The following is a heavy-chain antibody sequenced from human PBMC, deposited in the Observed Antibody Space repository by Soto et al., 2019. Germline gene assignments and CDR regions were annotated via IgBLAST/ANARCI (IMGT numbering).Heavy chain of an antibody. Sequence: PSETLSLTCTVSGGSISSSTYYWAWIRQPPGKGLEWIGSIFYSGGTYSSPSLKSRVTISVDTSKNHFSLRLSSVTAADTAVYYCAREVDFWSGGTRGDAFDIWGQGTMVTVSS. CDR3: AREVDFWSGGTRGDAFDI. V-gene: IGHV4-39*02. J-gene: IGHJ3*02. D-gene: IGHD3-3*01. CDR2: IFYSGGT. CDR1: GGSISSSTYY.